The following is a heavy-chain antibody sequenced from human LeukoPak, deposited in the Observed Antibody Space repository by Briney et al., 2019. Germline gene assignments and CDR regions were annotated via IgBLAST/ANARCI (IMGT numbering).Heavy chain of an antibody. J-gene: IGHJ4*02. Sequence: PGGSLRLSCGASGFTFSTYSMNWVRQAPGKGLEWVSSISSSSSYIYYADSVKGRFTISRDNAKNSLYLQMNSLRAEDTAVYYCARAGRLPRIAVAAYFDYWGQGTLVTVSS. D-gene: IGHD6-19*01. CDR3: ARAGRLPRIAVAAYFDY. CDR1: GFTFSTYS. V-gene: IGHV3-21*01. CDR2: ISSSSSYI.